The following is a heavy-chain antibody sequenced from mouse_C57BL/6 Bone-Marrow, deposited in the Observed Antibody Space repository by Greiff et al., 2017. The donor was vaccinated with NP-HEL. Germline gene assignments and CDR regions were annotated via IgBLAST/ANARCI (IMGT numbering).Heavy chain of an antibody. CDR1: GFNIKDYY. D-gene: IGHD2-2*01. CDR2: IDPEDGET. V-gene: IGHV14-2*01. CDR3: ARELLWLRHDFDY. J-gene: IGHJ2*01. Sequence: VQLKESGAELVKPGASVKLSCTASGFNIKDYYMHWVKQRTEQGLEWIGRIDPEDGETKYAPKFQGKATITADTSSNTAYLQLSSLTSEDTAVYYCARELLWLRHDFDYWGQGTTLTVSS.